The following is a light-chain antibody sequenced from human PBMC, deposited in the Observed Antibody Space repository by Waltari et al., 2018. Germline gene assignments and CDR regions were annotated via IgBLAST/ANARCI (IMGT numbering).Light chain of an antibody. Sequence: QSALTQPRSVSGSPGQSVTISCTGTSSDVDANNFVPWYQHQPDKAPKLSNSDINKRPSGVPDRFSGSKSGNTASLTISGLQAEDEADYYCCSCVGRNIYWVFGGGTKLTVL. CDR3: CSCVGRNIYWV. CDR1: SSDVDANNF. V-gene: IGLV2-11*01. J-gene: IGLJ3*02. CDR2: DIN.